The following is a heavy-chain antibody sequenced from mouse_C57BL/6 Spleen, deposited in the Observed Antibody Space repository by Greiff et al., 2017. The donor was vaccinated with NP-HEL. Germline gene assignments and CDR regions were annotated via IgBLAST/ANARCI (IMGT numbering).Heavy chain of an antibody. V-gene: IGHV5-12*01. CDR1: GFTFSDYY. Sequence: EVQLVESGGGLVQPGGSLKLSCAASGFTFSDYYMYWVRQTPEKRLEWVAYISNGGGSTYYPDTVKGRFTISRDNAKNTLYLQMSRLKSEDTAMYYSARHRYYSNYDAMDYWGQGTSVTVSS. J-gene: IGHJ4*01. D-gene: IGHD2-5*01. CDR3: ARHRYYSNYDAMDY. CDR2: ISNGGGST.